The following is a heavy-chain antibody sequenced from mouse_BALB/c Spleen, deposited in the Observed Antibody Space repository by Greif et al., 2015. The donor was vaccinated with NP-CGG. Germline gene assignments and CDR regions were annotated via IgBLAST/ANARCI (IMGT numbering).Heavy chain of an antibody. CDR1: GYTFTDYE. CDR3: TRDDTTVVATYLFDY. D-gene: IGHD1-1*01. J-gene: IGHJ2*01. V-gene: IGHV1-15*01. Sequence: VQLQQSGAELVRPGASVTLSCKASGYTFTDYEMHWVKQTPVHGLEWIGAIDPETGGTAYNQKFKGKATLTADKSSSTAYMELRSLTSEDSAVYYCTRDDTTVVATYLFDYWGQGTTLTVSS. CDR2: IDPETGGT.